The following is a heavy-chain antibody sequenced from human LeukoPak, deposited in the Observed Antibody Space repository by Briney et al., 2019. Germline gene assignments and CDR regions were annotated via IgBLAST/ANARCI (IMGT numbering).Heavy chain of an antibody. CDR1: GGSISSYY. V-gene: IGHV4-59*08. Sequence: SETLSLTCTVSGGSISSYYWSWIRQPPGKGLEWIGSIYHSGDTYYNASLKSRVTISVDTSKNQFSLKLNSVTAADTAVYYCARLGGSGSYPYFFDYWGQGTLVTVSP. J-gene: IGHJ4*02. CDR3: ARLGGSGSYPYFFDY. CDR2: IYHSGDT. D-gene: IGHD3-10*01.